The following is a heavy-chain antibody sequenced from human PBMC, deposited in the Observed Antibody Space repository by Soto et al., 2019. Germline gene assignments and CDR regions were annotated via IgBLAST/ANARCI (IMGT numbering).Heavy chain of an antibody. Sequence: QVQLVQSGAEVKKPGSSVKVSCKASGGTFSSYAISWVRQAPGQGLEWMGGIIPIFGTANYAQKFQGRVTITADESTSTAYMELSSLRSEDTTVYYCARLKHGFDDSSGYYDWGQGTLVTVSS. CDR2: IIPIFGTA. J-gene: IGHJ4*02. V-gene: IGHV1-69*01. CDR3: ARLKHGFDDSSGYYD. D-gene: IGHD3-22*01. CDR1: GGTFSSYA.